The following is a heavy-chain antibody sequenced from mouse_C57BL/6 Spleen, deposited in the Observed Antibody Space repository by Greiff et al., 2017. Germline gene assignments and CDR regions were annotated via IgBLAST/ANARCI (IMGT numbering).Heavy chain of an antibody. Sequence: QVQLQQPGAELVKPGASVKLSCKASGYTFTSYWMQWVKQRPGQGLEWIGEIDPSDSYTNYNQKFKGKATLTVDTSSSTAYMQLSSLTSEDSAVYYCARTNAGPQATAYWGQGTTLTVSS. CDR1: GYTFTSYW. CDR2: IDPSDSYT. V-gene: IGHV1-50*01. D-gene: IGHD3-2*02. J-gene: IGHJ2*01. CDR3: ARTNAGPQATAY.